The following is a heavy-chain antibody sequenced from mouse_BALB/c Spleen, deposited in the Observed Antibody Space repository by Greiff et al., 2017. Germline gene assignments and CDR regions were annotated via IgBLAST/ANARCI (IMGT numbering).Heavy chain of an antibody. CDR2: ISSGSSTI. Sequence: EVKVVESGGGLVQPGGSRKLSCAASGFTFSSFGMHWVRQAPEKGLEWVAYISSGSSTIYYADTVKGRFTISRDNPKNTLFLQMTSLRSEDTAMYYCARPTMITTGPWFAYWGQGTLVTVSA. J-gene: IGHJ3*01. D-gene: IGHD2-4*01. CDR3: ARPTMITTGPWFAY. V-gene: IGHV5-17*02. CDR1: GFTFSSFG.